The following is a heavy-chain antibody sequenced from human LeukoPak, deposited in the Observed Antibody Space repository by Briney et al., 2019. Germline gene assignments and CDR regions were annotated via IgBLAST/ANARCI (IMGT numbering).Heavy chain of an antibody. CDR3: ARGVGYCSGGSCCVVNWFDP. Sequence: SETLSLTCAVYGGSFGNYYWTWIRQPPGKGLEWIGEINHSGSARYNPSLKSRVIISVDTSKNQFSLKLSSVTAADTAVYYCARGVGYCSGGSCCVVNWFDPWGQGTLVTVSS. CDR2: INHSGSA. V-gene: IGHV4-34*01. D-gene: IGHD2-15*01. J-gene: IGHJ5*02. CDR1: GGSFGNYY.